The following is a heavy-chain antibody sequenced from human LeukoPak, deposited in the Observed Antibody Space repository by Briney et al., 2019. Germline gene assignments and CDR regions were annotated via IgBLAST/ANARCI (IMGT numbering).Heavy chain of an antibody. D-gene: IGHD6-19*01. CDR3: ARELSGYSSGNFDY. V-gene: IGHV1-69*13. CDR1: GYTFTGYY. CDR2: IIPIFGTA. J-gene: IGHJ4*02. Sequence: ASVKVSCKASGYTFTGYYMHWVRQAPGQGLEWMGGIIPIFGTANYAQKFQGRVTITADESTSTAYMELSGLRSEDTAVYYCARELSGYSSGNFDYWGQGTLVTVSS.